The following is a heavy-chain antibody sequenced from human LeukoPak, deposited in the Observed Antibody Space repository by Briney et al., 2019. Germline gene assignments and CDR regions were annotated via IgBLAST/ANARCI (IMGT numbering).Heavy chain of an antibody. J-gene: IGHJ4*02. Sequence: ASVKVSCKASGYTFTSYDINWVRQATGQGLEWMGWMNPNSGNTGYAQKFQGRVTMTRNTSISTAYMELSSLRSEDTAVYYCARAGIFLSRIAARPIDYWGQGTLVTVSS. CDR1: GYTFTSYD. CDR2: MNPNSGNT. CDR3: ARAGIFLSRIAARPIDY. D-gene: IGHD6-6*01. V-gene: IGHV1-8*01.